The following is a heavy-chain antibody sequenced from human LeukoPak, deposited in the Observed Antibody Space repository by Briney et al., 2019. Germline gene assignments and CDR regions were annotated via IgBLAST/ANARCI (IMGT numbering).Heavy chain of an antibody. J-gene: IGHJ4*02. V-gene: IGHV1-2*02. CDR3: ARDPPVGATTPVLSY. D-gene: IGHD1-26*01. Sequence: ASVKVSCKASGYTFTGYYMHWVRQAPGQGLEWMGWINPNSGGTNYAQKFQGRVTMTRDTSISTAYMELSRLRSDDTAVYYCARDPPVGATTPVLSYWGQGTLVTVSS. CDR2: INPNSGGT. CDR1: GYTFTGYY.